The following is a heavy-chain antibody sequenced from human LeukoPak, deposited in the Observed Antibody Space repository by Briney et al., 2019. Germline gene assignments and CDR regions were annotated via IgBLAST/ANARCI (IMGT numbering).Heavy chain of an antibody. D-gene: IGHD2-21*01. CDR2: IIPIFGTA. J-gene: IGHJ5*02. V-gene: IGHV1-69*13. CDR3: AREAYCGGDCSDEDWFDP. CDR1: GYTFTSYG. Sequence: GASVKVSCKASGYTFTSYGISWVRQAPGQGLEWMGGIIPIFGTANYAQKFQGRVTITADESTSTAYMELSSLRSEDTAVYYCAREAYCGGDCSDEDWFDPWGQGTLVTVSS.